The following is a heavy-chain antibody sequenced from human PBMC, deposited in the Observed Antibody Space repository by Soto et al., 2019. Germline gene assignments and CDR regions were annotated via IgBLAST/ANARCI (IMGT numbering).Heavy chain of an antibody. CDR1: GGSISSYY. CDR2: IYTSGST. J-gene: IGHJ6*02. Sequence: SETLSLTCTVSGGSISSYYWSWIRQPAGKGLEWIGRIYTSGSTNYNPSLKSRVTMSVDTSKNQFSLKLSSVTAADTAVYYCARGINAGITIFGVATENYGMDVWGQGTTVTVSS. V-gene: IGHV4-4*07. CDR3: ARGINAGITIFGVATENYGMDV. D-gene: IGHD3-3*01.